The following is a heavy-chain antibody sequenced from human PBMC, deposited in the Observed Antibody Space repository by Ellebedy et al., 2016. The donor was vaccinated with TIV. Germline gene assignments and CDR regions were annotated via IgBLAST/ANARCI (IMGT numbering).Heavy chain of an antibody. CDR3: ARGDPYYYDSSGYSEGRNDAFDI. V-gene: IGHV1-8*01. CDR2: MNPNSGNT. Sequence: AASVKVSCKASGYTFTSYDINWVRQATGQGLEWMGWMNPNSGNTGYAQKFQGRVTMTRNTSISTAYMELSSLRSEDTAVYYCARGDPYYYDSSGYSEGRNDAFDIWGQGTMVTVSS. D-gene: IGHD3-22*01. CDR1: GYTFTSYD. J-gene: IGHJ3*02.